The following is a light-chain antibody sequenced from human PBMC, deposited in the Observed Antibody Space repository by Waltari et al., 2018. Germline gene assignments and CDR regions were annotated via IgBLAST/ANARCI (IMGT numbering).Light chain of an antibody. CDR3: SSYTDSTTVV. CDR1: TTDIGTYDY. J-gene: IGLJ2*01. CDR2: QVT. V-gene: IGLV2-14*01. Sequence: QSALTQPASVSGSPGQSITISCSGSTTDIGTYDYLSWYQQYPGKAPKLILYQVTIRPSGVSNRFSGSKSGNTASLTISGLQTDDEAIYYCSSYTDSTTVVFGGGT.